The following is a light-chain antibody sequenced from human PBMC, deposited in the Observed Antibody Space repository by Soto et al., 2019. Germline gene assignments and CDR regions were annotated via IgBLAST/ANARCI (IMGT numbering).Light chain of an antibody. Sequence: AIQLTQSPSSLSASVGDRVTITCRASQGISSALAWYQQKPGKAPKLLIYDASSLESGVPSRFSGSGSGTDFTLTISSLQPEDFATYYWQQFNSYPRITFGPGTKVDIK. CDR1: QGISSA. CDR3: QQFNSYPRIT. J-gene: IGKJ3*01. V-gene: IGKV1-13*02. CDR2: DAS.